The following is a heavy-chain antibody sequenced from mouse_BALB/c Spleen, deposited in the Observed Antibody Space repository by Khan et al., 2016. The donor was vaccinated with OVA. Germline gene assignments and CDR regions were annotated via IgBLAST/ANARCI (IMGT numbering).Heavy chain of an antibody. D-gene: IGHD2-1*01. CDR1: GYSITSGYS. V-gene: IGHV3-1*02. Sequence: EVQLQESGPDLVKPSQSLSLTCTVTGYSITSGYSWHWIRQSPGNKLEWMAYIYYSGSINYNPSLKSRISLTRDTSKNQFFLQLNSVTTEDTATDYGSRDGNYMDYWGQGSSVTVSS. J-gene: IGHJ4*01. CDR2: IYYSGSI. CDR3: SRDGNYMDY.